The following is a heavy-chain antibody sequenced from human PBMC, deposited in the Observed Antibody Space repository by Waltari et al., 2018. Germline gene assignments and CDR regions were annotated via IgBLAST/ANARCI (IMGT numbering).Heavy chain of an antibody. CDR1: GYTFTNFY. D-gene: IGHD2-8*01. CDR2: INPVGGGT. V-gene: IGHV1-46*01. J-gene: IGHJ4*02. Sequence: QVQLVQSGAEVAKPGASVKVSCKASGYTFTNFYLPWVRQAPGQGLEWLGIINPVGGGTSYAQRFQGRVTMTRDTSTSTVYMELSSLRSEDTAVYYCARDANGYRGAKFDYWGQGTPVTVSS. CDR3: ARDANGYRGAKFDY.